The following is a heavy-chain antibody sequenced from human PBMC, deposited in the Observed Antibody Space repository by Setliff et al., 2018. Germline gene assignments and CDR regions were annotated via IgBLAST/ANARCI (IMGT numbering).Heavy chain of an antibody. CDR1: GGRISGSNDH. J-gene: IGHJ5*02. CDR2: MYSGGNT. V-gene: IGHV4-39*07. Sequence: SETLSLTCTVSGGRISGSNDHWGWVRQPPGKGLEWIGSMYSGGNTYYNPSLKSRATISIDTSKNQFSLKLNSVTAADTAVYYCGRSEAYNWFDPWGQGTLVTVSS. CDR3: GRSEAYNWFDP.